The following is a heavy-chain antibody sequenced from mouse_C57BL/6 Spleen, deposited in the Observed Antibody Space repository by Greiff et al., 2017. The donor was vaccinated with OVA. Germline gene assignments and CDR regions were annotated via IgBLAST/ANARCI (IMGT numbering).Heavy chain of an antibody. CDR3: AREGDDYGGFDY. D-gene: IGHD2-4*01. J-gene: IGHJ2*01. Sequence: EVQVVESGPGLVKPSQSLSLTCSVTGYSITSGYYWNWIRQFPGNKLEWMGYISYDGSNKYNPSLKNRISITRDTSKNQFFLKLNSVTTEDTATYYCAREGDDYGGFDYWGQGTTLTVSS. CDR1: GYSITSGYY. V-gene: IGHV3-6*01. CDR2: ISYDGSN.